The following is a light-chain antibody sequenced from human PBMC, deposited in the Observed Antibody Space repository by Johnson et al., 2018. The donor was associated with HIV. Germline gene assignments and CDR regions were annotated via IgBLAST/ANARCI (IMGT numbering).Light chain of an antibody. CDR1: SSNIENNY. V-gene: IGLV1-51*01. Sequence: QSVLTQPPSVSAAPGQKVTISCSGNSSNIENNYVSWYQQLPGTAPNLLIYDNNKRPSRIPDRFSGSKSGTSATLGITGLQTGDEADYYCGTWDTSLSARYVFGTGTKVTVL. CDR2: DNN. CDR3: GTWDTSLSARYV. J-gene: IGLJ1*01.